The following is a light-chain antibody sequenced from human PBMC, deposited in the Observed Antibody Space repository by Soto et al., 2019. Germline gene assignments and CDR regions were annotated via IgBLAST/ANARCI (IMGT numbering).Light chain of an antibody. CDR2: LGS. V-gene: IGKV2-28*01. CDR3: MQALQIPMT. J-gene: IGKJ4*01. Sequence: DIVMSQSPVTLPVTPGEPASISCRSSQSLLNYKGYVYLDWYVQKPGQSPQLLIHLGSNRASGVPDRFSGSVSGTDFTLEISRVEAEDVGIYYCMQALQIPMTLGGGTRVDI. CDR1: QSLLNYKGYVY.